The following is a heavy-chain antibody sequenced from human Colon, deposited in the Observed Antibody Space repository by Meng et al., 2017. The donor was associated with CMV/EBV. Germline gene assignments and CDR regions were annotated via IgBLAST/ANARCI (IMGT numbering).Heavy chain of an antibody. CDR3: AKIRKGGYCTGGSCFDN. CDR2: ISDSGYT. D-gene: IGHD2-8*02. CDR1: GFTFDDYG. J-gene: IGHJ4*02. Sequence: GESLKISCAASGFTFDDYGMSWVRQAPGKGLEWVSFISDSGYTNYGDPVKGRFTISRDNSKNTVFLQMNSLRVDDTGIYYCAKIRKGGYCTGGSCFDNRGQGTQVTVSS. V-gene: IGHV3-23*01.